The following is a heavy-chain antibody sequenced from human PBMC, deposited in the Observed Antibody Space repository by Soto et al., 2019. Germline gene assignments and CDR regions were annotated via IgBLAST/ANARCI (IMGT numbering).Heavy chain of an antibody. V-gene: IGHV3-48*03. Sequence: EVQLVESGGGLVQPGGSLRLSCAASGFIFSSYEMNWVRQAPGKGLEWIAYITSTGTTIYYAESVKGRFIISRDNAKSSLYLQMSSLRAEDTAVYYCARGNSPVQVYWGQGTLVTVSS. J-gene: IGHJ4*02. D-gene: IGHD2-21*01. CDR1: GFIFSSYE. CDR3: ARGNSPVQVY. CDR2: ITSTGTTI.